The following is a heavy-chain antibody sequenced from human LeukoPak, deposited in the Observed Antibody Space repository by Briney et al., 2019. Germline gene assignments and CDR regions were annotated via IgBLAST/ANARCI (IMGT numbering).Heavy chain of an antibody. J-gene: IGHJ6*02. CDR2: ISAHNGNT. D-gene: IGHD3-3*01. CDR3: ARVGGITIFGVVPYYYYGMDV. Sequence: GASVKVSCKASGYTFTSYGISWVRQAPGQGLEWMGWISAHNGNTNYAQKLQGRVTMTTDTSTSTAYMELRSLRSDDTAVYYCARVGGITIFGVVPYYYYGMDVWGQGTTVTVSS. CDR1: GYTFTSYG. V-gene: IGHV1-18*01.